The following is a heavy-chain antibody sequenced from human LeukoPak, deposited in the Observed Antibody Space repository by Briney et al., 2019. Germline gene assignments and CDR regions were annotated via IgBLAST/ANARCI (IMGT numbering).Heavy chain of an antibody. CDR1: GFRFSDYY. V-gene: IGHV3-11*01. D-gene: IGHD3-22*01. CDR3: ARDGAYDDASGYRADF. J-gene: IGHJ4*02. CDR2: ISHSGTTV. Sequence: GGSLRLSCTASGFRFSDYYMNWFRQTPGKGLGWLSYISHSGTTVQYADSVRGRFTVSRDNHKNTLYFQMNSLRVEDTALYYCARDGAYDDASGYRADFWGQGTLVTVSS.